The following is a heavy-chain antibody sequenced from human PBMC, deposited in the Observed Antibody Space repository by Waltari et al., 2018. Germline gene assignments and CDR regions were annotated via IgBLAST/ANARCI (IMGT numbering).Heavy chain of an antibody. CDR2: INPNSGGT. Sequence: QVQLVQSGAEVKKPGASVKVSCKASGHTFTGYSMHWVRKAPGQGLEWMGLINPNSGGTNYAQKFQGRVTMTRDTSISTAYMELSRLRSDDTAVYYCARASSTSYYYYYYGMDVWGQGTTVTVSS. CDR1: GHTFTGYS. V-gene: IGHV1-2*06. J-gene: IGHJ6*02. D-gene: IGHD1-1*01. CDR3: ARASSTSYYYYYYGMDV.